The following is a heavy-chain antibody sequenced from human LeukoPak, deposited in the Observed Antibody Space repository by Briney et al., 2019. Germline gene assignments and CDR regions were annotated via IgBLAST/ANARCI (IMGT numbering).Heavy chain of an antibody. V-gene: IGHV4-39*07. D-gene: IGHD6-6*01. CDR3: ARDGGAARGYYYYMDV. Sequence: SETLSLTCTVSGGSISSSSYYWGWIRQPPGKGLEWIGSIYYSGSTYYNPSLESRVTISVDTSKNQFSLKLSSVTAADTAVYYCARDGGAARGYYYYMDVWGKGTTVTVSS. CDR2: IYYSGST. CDR1: GGSISSSSYY. J-gene: IGHJ6*03.